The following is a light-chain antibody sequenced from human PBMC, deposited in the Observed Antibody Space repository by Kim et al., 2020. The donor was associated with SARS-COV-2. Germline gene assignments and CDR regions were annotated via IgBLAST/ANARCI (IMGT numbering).Light chain of an antibody. Sequence: GHPVRIKCQGDSLRSYYASWYQQKPGQAPVLVIYGKNNRPSGIPDRFSGSSSGNTASLTITGAQAEDEADYYCNSRDSSGNHPYVVFGGGTQLTVL. J-gene: IGLJ2*01. CDR2: GKN. CDR1: SLRSYY. CDR3: NSRDSSGNHPYVV. V-gene: IGLV3-19*01.